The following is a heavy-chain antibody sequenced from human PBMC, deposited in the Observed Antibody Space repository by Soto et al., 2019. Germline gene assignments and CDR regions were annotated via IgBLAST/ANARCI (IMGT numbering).Heavy chain of an antibody. CDR1: GFTFSSYS. CDR2: ISSSSSYI. V-gene: IGHV3-21*01. J-gene: IGHJ6*02. D-gene: IGHD3-16*02. CDR3: ARDPRLESYDYVWGSYRPGNYGMDV. Sequence: GGSLRLSCAASGFTFSSYSMNWVRQAPGKGLEWVSSISSSSSYIYYADSVKGRFTISRDNAKNSLYLQMNSLRAEDTAVYYCARDPRLESYDYVWGSYRPGNYGMDVWGQGTTVTVSS.